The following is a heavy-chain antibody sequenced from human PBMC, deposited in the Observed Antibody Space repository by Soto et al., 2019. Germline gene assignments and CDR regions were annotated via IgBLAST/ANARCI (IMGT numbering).Heavy chain of an antibody. Sequence: QVQLQESGPGLVKPSQTLSLTCTVSGGSISRDGSYLSWIRQYPGKCLECIGYISYIGSTYYNPSLKSRITISVDTSKDQFFLKLMSVTAADTALSYCARDNYYTGSGYYPSSVEYFQNWGAGTLVIVSS. CDR2: ISYIGST. J-gene: IGHJ1*01. V-gene: IGHV4-31*03. CDR3: ARDNYYTGSGYYPSSVEYFQN. D-gene: IGHD3-22*01. CDR1: GGSISRDGSY.